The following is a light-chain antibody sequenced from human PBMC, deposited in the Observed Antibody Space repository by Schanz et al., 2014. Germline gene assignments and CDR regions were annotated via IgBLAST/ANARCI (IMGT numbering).Light chain of an antibody. CDR1: RSDVGGYNY. Sequence: QSALTQPASVSGSPGQSITISCTGTRSDVGGYNYVSWYQQHPGKAPRLMISDVSDRPSGVSNRFSGSKSGNTASLTISGLQAEDEADYYCNSYAGNTNVFGTGTKLTVL. V-gene: IGLV2-14*03. CDR3: NSYAGNTNV. J-gene: IGLJ1*01. CDR2: DVS.